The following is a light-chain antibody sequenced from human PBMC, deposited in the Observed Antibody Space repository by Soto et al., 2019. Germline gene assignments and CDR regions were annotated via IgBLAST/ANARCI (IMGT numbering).Light chain of an antibody. CDR1: QSISSY. J-gene: IGKJ1*01. CDR3: QQSYSTPRT. Sequence: DIQMTQSPSSLSASVGDRVTITCRASQSISSYLNWYQQKPGKAPKLLIYAASSLQSGVPSRFSGSGFGTDFTLTISSLQPEDFATYYCQQSYSTPRTFVQGTKVEIK. CDR2: AAS. V-gene: IGKV1-39*01.